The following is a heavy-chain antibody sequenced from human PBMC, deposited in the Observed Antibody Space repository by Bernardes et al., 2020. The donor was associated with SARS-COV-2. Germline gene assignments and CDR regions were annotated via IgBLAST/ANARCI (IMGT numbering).Heavy chain of an antibody. Sequence: SETLSLTCAVYGGSFSGYFWTWIRQPPGKGLEWIGEINHSGSTNYNPSLKSRVTISLDTSKNQFSLKLTSVTAADTAVYYCAIPAGCGGDCYSGRYFDLWGRGTLVTVSS. D-gene: IGHD2-21*02. CDR3: AIPAGCGGDCYSGRYFDL. CDR1: GGSFSGYF. V-gene: IGHV4-34*01. CDR2: INHSGST. J-gene: IGHJ2*01.